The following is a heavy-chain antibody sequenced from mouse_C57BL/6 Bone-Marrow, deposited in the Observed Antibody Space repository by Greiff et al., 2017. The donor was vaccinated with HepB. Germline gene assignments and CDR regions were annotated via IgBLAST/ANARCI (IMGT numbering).Heavy chain of an antibody. CDR1: GYTFTDYN. J-gene: IGHJ4*01. CDR3: ARADYYGSSLYAMDY. V-gene: IGHV1-22*01. Sequence: EVQLQESGPELVKPGASVKMSCKASGYTFTDYNMHWVKQSHGKSLEWIGYINPNNGGTSYNQKFKGKATLTVNKSSSTAYMELRSLTSEDSAVYYCARADYYGSSLYAMDYWGQGTSVTVSS. CDR2: INPNNGGT. D-gene: IGHD1-1*01.